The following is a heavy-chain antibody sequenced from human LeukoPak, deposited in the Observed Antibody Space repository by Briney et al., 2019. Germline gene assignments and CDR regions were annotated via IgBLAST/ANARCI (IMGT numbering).Heavy chain of an antibody. CDR1: GFTFDDYG. Sequence: GGSLRLSCAAFGFTFDDYGMSWVRHAPGKGLKWVSGINWNGGSTGYADSVKGRFTISRDNAKNSLYLQMNSLRAEDTALYYCARGSLRLPWDYWGQGTLVTVSS. J-gene: IGHJ4*02. CDR3: ARGSLRLPWDY. D-gene: IGHD4-17*01. CDR2: INWNGGST. V-gene: IGHV3-20*04.